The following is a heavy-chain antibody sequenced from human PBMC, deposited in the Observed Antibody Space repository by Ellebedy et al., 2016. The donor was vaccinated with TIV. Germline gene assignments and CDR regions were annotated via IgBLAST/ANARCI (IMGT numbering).Heavy chain of an antibody. J-gene: IGHJ2*01. CDR1: VFIFSDYW. Sequence: GESLKISXAASVFIFSDYWMHWVRQAPGKGLEWVANIKEDGGEKYYVDSVKGRFTISRDNTKNSLYLQMNSLRAEDTAVYFCAGRHFDLWGRGTLVTVSS. CDR2: IKEDGGEK. V-gene: IGHV3-7*01. CDR3: AGRHFDL.